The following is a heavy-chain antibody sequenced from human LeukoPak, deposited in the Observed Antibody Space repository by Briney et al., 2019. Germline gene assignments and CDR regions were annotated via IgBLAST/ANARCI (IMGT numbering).Heavy chain of an antibody. D-gene: IGHD3-22*01. J-gene: IGHJ4*02. CDR2: ISGSGGST. Sequence: PGGSLRLSCAASGFTFSSYAMSWVRQAPGKGLEWVSAISGSGGSTYYADSVKGRFTISRDNSKNTLYLQMNSLRAADTAVYYCAKWGGGYYDSSGYLINWGQGTLVTVSS. CDR1: GFTFSSYA. V-gene: IGHV3-23*01. CDR3: AKWGGGYYDSSGYLIN.